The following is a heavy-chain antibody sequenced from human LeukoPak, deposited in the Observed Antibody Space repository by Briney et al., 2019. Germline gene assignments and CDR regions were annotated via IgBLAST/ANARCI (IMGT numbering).Heavy chain of an antibody. CDR1: GFTFSSYW. Sequence: PGGSLRLSCAASGFTFSSYWMSWARQAPGKGLEWVANIKQDGSEKYYVDSVKGRFTISRDNAKNSLYLQMNSLRAEDTAVYYCARAVGSSWYEYFQHWGQGTLVTVSS. CDR3: ARAVGSSWYEYFQH. CDR2: IKQDGSEK. D-gene: IGHD6-13*01. V-gene: IGHV3-7*01. J-gene: IGHJ1*01.